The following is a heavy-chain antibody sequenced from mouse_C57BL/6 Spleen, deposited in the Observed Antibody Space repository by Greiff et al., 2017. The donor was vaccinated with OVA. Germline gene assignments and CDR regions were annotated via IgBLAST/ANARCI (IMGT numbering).Heavy chain of an antibody. CDR2: IWRGGST. J-gene: IGHJ3*01. Sequence: VKLVESGPGLVQPSQSLSITCTVSGFSLTSYGVHWVRQSQGKGLEWLGVIWRGGSTDYNAAFMSRLSITKDNSKSQVFFKMNSLQADDPAICYCAKRRDDYGFAYWGQGTLVTVSA. V-gene: IGHV2-5*01. CDR3: AKRRDDYGFAY. CDR1: GFSLTSYG. D-gene: IGHD2-4*01.